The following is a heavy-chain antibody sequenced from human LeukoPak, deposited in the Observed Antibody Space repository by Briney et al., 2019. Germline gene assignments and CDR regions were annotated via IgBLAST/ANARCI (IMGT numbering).Heavy chain of an antibody. V-gene: IGHV4-61*02. CDR2: FYTSGST. D-gene: IGHD3-16*02. J-gene: IGHJ4*02. CDR3: ARGHMITFGGVIAMKYYFDY. CDR1: GGSISSGSYY. Sequence: SETLSLTCTVSGGSISSGSYYWSWIRQPAGKGLEWIGRFYTSGSTNYNPSLKSRVTISVDTSKNQFSLKLNSVTAADTAVYYCARGHMITFGGVIAMKYYFDYWGQGTLVTVSS.